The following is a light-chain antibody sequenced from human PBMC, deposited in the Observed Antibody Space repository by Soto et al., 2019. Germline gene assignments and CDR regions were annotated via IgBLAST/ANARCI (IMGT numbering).Light chain of an antibody. Sequence: DIVMTQSPATLSVSPGERATLSCRASQSVSSNLAWYQQKPGQAPRLLIYGASTRATGIPARFSGSGSGTEFTLTISSLQSEDFAVYYCQQYSNWPWTFGQGTKV. CDR3: QQYSNWPWT. CDR1: QSVSSN. J-gene: IGKJ1*01. CDR2: GAS. V-gene: IGKV3-15*01.